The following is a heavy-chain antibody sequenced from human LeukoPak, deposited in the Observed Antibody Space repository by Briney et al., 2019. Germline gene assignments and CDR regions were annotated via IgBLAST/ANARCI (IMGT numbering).Heavy chain of an antibody. CDR3: AKARYYYDSSGYYYFDY. Sequence: GGSLRLSCAASGFTFSSYGMHWVCQAPGKGLEWVAVISYDGSNKYYADSVKGRFTISRDNSKNTLYLQMNSLRAEDTAVYYCAKARYYYDSSGYYYFDYWGQGTLVTVSS. J-gene: IGHJ4*02. V-gene: IGHV3-30*18. CDR2: ISYDGSNK. CDR1: GFTFSSYG. D-gene: IGHD3-22*01.